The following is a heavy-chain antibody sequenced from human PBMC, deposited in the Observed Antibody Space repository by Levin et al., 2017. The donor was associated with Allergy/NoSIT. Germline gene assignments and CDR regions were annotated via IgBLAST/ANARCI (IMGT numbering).Heavy chain of an antibody. CDR2: IYYSGST. V-gene: IGHV4-31*03. CDR3: AREDGSTFDF. CDR1: GGSISGGGYH. D-gene: IGHD5-24*01. Sequence: PSETLSLTCTVSGGSISGGGYHWTWIRQHPEKGLEWIGYIYYSGSTFYNPSLKSRLMRSVDTSKNQFSLKVSSVTAADTAVYYCAREDGSTFDFWGQGALVTVAS. J-gene: IGHJ4*02.